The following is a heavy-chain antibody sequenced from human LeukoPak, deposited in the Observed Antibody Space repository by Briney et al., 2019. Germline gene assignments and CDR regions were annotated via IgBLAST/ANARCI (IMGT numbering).Heavy chain of an antibody. Sequence: ASVKVSCKASGYTFTSYYMHWVRQAPGQGLEWMGIINPSGGSTSYAQQFQGRVTMTRDTSTSTVYMELSSLRSEDTAVYYCAREPREIIAVAGMGYYYYGMDVWGQGTTVTVSS. CDR2: INPSGGST. CDR1: GYTFTSYY. J-gene: IGHJ6*02. D-gene: IGHD6-19*01. CDR3: AREPREIIAVAGMGYYYYGMDV. V-gene: IGHV1-46*01.